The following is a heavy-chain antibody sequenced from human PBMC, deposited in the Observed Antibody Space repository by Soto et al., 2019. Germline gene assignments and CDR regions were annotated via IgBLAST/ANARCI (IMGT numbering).Heavy chain of an antibody. Sequence: QVQLVESGGGVVQPGRSLRLSCAASGFTFSSYAMHWVRQAPGKGLEWVAVISYDGSNKYYADSVKGRFTISRDNSKNTLYLQRNRLRAEDTAVYYCGTTGGGILYYSDYWGQGPLVTVSS. D-gene: IGHD2-15*01. CDR1: GFTFSSYA. J-gene: IGHJ4*02. V-gene: IGHV3-30-3*01. CDR3: GTTGGGILYYSDY. CDR2: ISYDGSNK.